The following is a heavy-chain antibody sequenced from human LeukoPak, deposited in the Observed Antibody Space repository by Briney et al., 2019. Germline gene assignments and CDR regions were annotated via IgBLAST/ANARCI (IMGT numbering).Heavy chain of an antibody. CDR1: GFTFSSYS. Sequence: GGSLRLSCAASGFTFSSYSVNWVRQAPGKGLEWGSSISSSSSYIYYADSVKGRFTISRDNAKNSLYLQMNSLRAEDTAVYYCARGGGSYGSRSFDYWGQGTLVTVSS. CDR2: ISSSSSYI. CDR3: ARGGGSYGSRSFDY. D-gene: IGHD1-26*01. J-gene: IGHJ4*02. V-gene: IGHV3-21*01.